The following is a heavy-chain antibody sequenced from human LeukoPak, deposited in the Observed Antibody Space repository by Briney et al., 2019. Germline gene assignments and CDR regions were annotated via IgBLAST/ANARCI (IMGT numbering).Heavy chain of an antibody. CDR3: AKWDIVVVPAATAPDYYYYYGMDV. CDR2: IIPIFGTA. Sequence: GASVKVSCKASGGTFSSYAISWVRQAPGQGLEWMGGIIPIFGTANYAQKFQGRVTITAVESTSTAYMELSSLRSEDTAVYYCAKWDIVVVPAATAPDYYYYYGMDVWGQGTTVTVSS. D-gene: IGHD2-2*01. V-gene: IGHV1-69*01. J-gene: IGHJ6*02. CDR1: GGTFSSYA.